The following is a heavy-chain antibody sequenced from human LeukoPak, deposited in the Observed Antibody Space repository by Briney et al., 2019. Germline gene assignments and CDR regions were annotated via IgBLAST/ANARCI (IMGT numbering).Heavy chain of an antibody. Sequence: PGGSLRLSCVASGFTFSSYAMSWVRQAPWKGLEWVSDISGSAGSTNYADSVKGRFTISRDNSKNTLYLQMNSLRAEDTAVYYCARDPLYSGGYYYGGHFDYWGQGTLVTVSS. J-gene: IGHJ4*02. CDR3: ARDPLYSGGYYYGGHFDY. D-gene: IGHD3-22*01. V-gene: IGHV3-23*01. CDR1: GFTFSSYA. CDR2: ISGSAGST.